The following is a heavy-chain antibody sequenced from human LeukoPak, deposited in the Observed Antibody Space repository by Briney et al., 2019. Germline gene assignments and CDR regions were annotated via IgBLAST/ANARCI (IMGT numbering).Heavy chain of an antibody. CDR2: ISTYNGKT. CDR1: GYTFTRYG. Sequence: ASVTVSFTASGYTFTRYGITWVRQAPGQGLGWMGWISTYNGKTNYAQKVQDRVTMTTDTSTSTVYMELRSLRSDDTALYFCARDFSNFSYGTWFDPWGQGTLVTVSS. D-gene: IGHD1-1*01. V-gene: IGHV1-18*01. CDR3: ARDFSNFSYGTWFDP. J-gene: IGHJ5*02.